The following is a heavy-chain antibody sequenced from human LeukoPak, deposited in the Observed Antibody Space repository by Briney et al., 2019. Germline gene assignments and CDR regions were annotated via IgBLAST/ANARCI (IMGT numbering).Heavy chain of an antibody. V-gene: IGHV3-30*18. CDR3: AKEGLGSSWYPNYFDY. Sequence: PGRSLRLSCAASGFTLSAYAMHWVRQAPGKGLEWVALLSYDGSNKYYADFVKGRFTISRDSSKNTLYLQVNSLRAEDTAVYYCAKEGLGSSWYPNYFDYWGQGTLVTVSS. J-gene: IGHJ4*02. D-gene: IGHD6-13*01. CDR1: GFTLSAYA. CDR2: LSYDGSNK.